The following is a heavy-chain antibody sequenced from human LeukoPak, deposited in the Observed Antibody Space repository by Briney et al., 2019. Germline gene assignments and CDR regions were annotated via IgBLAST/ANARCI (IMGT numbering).Heavy chain of an antibody. V-gene: IGHV4-34*01. J-gene: IGHJ5*02. CDR3: ARLHIRSSGYPFDP. CDR1: GGSFSGYY. CDR2: INHSGST. Sequence: SETLSLTCAVYGGSFSGYYWSWIRQPPGKGLEWIGEINHSGSTNYTPSLKSRVTISVDTSKNQFSLKLSSVTAADTAVYYCARLHIRSSGYPFDPWGQGTLVTVSS. D-gene: IGHD3-22*01.